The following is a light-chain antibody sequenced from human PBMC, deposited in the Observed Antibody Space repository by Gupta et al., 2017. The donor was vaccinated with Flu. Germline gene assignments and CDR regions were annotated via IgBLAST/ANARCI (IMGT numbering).Light chain of an antibody. V-gene: IGKV3-11*01. CDR2: GT. CDR1: QGINGY. CDR3: QQRSNGLT. Sequence: QSPAPLSLSPGDRATLSCRASQGINGYLAWYQQKPGQAPRLLVHGTDRATGTPARFSGAGSGADYTLTISSLEPEDLAVYYCQQRSNGLTFGGGTRVEIK. J-gene: IGKJ4*01.